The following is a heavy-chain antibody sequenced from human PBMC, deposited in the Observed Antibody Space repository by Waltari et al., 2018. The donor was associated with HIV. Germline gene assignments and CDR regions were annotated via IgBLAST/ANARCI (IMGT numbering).Heavy chain of an antibody. V-gene: IGHV3-64D*06. J-gene: IGHJ6*02. Sequence: EVQLVESGGGLVQPGGSLRLSCSASGFPFSSYAMHWVCQAPGKGLEYVSAISNNGHSTYYADSVKGRFTISRDNSKNTLNLQMSSLRAEDTAVYYCVKEGGYCSGGRCYYYGMDVWGQGTTVTVSS. D-gene: IGHD2-15*01. CDR3: VKEGGYCSGGRCYYYGMDV. CDR2: ISNNGHST. CDR1: GFPFSSYA.